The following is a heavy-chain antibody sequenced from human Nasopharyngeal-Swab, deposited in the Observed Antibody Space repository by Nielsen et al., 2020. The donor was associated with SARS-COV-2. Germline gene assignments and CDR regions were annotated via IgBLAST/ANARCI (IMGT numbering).Heavy chain of an antibody. J-gene: IGHJ4*02. CDR1: GYTFTGYY. D-gene: IGHD5-12*01. CDR3: ARDPSGYDSDY. CDR2: INPNSGGT. Sequence: ASVKVTCKTPGYTFTGYYMHWVRQAPGQGLEWMGRINPNSGGTNYAQKFQGRVTMTRDTSISTAYMELSRLRSDDTAVYYCARDPSGYDSDYWGQGTLVTVSS. V-gene: IGHV1-2*06.